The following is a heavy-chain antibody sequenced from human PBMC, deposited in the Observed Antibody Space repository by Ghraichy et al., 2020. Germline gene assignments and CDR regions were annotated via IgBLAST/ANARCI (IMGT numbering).Heavy chain of an antibody. Sequence: SQTLSLTCTVSGGSISSYYWSWIRQPPGKGLEWIGYIYYSGSTNYNPSLKSRVTISVDTSKNQFSLKLSSVTAADTAVYYCARVVYYYGSGNFDYWGQGTLVTVSS. CDR2: IYYSGST. CDR1: GGSISSYY. V-gene: IGHV4-59*01. CDR3: ARVVYYYGSGNFDY. D-gene: IGHD3-10*01. J-gene: IGHJ4*02.